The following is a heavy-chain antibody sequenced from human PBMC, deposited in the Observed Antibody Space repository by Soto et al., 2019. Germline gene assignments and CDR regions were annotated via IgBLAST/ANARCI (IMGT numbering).Heavy chain of an antibody. CDR1: GFTFSCYG. CDR2: IWYDGSKK. J-gene: IGHJ6*02. CDR3: ARDRVRMDV. D-gene: IGHD3-10*01. Sequence: QVQLVESGGGVVQPGSSLRLSCAASGFTFSCYGMNWVRQVPGKGLEWVADIWYDGSKKNYADSLKGRFTISRDNSKNTLYLQMNSLRVEDTALYYCARDRVRMDVWGQGTTVSVSS. V-gene: IGHV3-33*01.